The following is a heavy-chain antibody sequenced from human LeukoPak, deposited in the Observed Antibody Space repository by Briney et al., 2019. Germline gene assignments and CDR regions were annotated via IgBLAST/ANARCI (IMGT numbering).Heavy chain of an antibody. CDR2: IYHSGST. V-gene: IGHV4-38-2*01. CDR1: GYSISSGYY. J-gene: IGHJ5*02. D-gene: IGHD3-10*01. CDR3: ARAGITMVRGVHGWFDP. Sequence: SETLSLTCAVSGYSISSGYYWGWIRQPPGKGLEWIGSIYHSGSTYYNPSLKSRVTISADTSKNQFSLKLSSVTAADTAVYYCARAGITMVRGVHGWFDPWGQGTLVTVSS.